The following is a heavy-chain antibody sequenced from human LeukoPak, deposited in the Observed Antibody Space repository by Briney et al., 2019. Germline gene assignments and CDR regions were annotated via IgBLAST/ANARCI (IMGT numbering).Heavy chain of an antibody. CDR1: GYTFTSYG. J-gene: IGHJ5*02. V-gene: IGHV1-18*01. CDR3: ARDKYGSGSLGWFDP. Sequence: ASVKVSCKASGYTFTSYGISWVRQAPGQGLEWMGWISAYNGNTNYAQKLQGRVTMTTDTSTSTAYMELWSLRSDDTAVYYCARDKYGSGSLGWFDPWGQGTLVTVSS. CDR2: ISAYNGNT. D-gene: IGHD3-10*01.